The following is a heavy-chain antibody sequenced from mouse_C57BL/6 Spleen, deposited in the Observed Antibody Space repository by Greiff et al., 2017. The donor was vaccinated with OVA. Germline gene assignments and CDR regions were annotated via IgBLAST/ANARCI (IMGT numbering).Heavy chain of an antibody. CDR3: ARGGGYPRYFDV. CDR1: GYAFSSYW. CDR2: IYPGDGDT. J-gene: IGHJ1*03. V-gene: IGHV1-80*01. Sequence: VQLQQSGAELVKPGASVKISCKASGYAFSSYWMNWVKQRPGTGLEWIGQIYPGDGDTNYNGKFKGKATLTADKSSSTAYMQLSSLTSEDSAVYSCARGGGYPRYFDVWGTGTTVTVSS.